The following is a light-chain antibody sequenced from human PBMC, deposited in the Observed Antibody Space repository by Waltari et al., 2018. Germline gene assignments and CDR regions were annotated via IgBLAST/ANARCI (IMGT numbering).Light chain of an antibody. V-gene: IGKV2D-29*01. CDR2: EGA. J-gene: IGKJ5*01. Sequence: DVVMTQTPLSLSVTPGKPASISCNSSQSLLHQEGRTYLYWYVQKPGQPPQALIYEGANRLSGVPDRISGSGSGTDFTLKISRVEAEDVGVYYCMQSKYLPTFGQGTRLEIK. CDR3: MQSKYLPT. CDR1: QSLLHQEGRTY.